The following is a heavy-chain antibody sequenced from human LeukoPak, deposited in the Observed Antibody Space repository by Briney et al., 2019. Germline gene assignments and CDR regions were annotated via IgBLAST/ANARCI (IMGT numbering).Heavy chain of an antibody. J-gene: IGHJ3*02. D-gene: IGHD2-2*01. CDR1: GYSFSTYW. Sequence: GESLKISCKGSGYSFSTYWIAWVRQMPGKGLEWMGIIYPGDSDTRYSPSFQGQVTISADKSINAAYLQWSSLKASDTAMYYCARPLGYCSRTSCYDAFDIWGQGTMVTVFS. CDR2: IYPGDSDT. V-gene: IGHV5-51*01. CDR3: ARPLGYCSRTSCYDAFDI.